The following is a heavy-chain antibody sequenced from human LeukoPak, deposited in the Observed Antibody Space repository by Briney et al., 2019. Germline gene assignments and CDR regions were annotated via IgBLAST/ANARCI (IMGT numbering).Heavy chain of an antibody. CDR1: GFTFSSYA. D-gene: IGHD5-18*01. CDR3: AKGNGYSYGRYYFDY. V-gene: IGHV3-23*01. J-gene: IGHJ4*02. Sequence: GGSLRLSCAASGFTFSSYAMGWVRQAPGKGLEWVSAITASGGNTYYADSVKGRFTISRDNSKNTLYLQVNSLRAEDTAVYYCAKGNGYSYGRYYFDYWGQGTLVTVSS. CDR2: ITASGGNT.